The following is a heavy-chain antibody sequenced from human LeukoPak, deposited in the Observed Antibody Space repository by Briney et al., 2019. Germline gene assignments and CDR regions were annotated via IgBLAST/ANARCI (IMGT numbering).Heavy chain of an antibody. CDR1: GCTFTSYG. J-gene: IGHJ5*02. CDR3: ARDSMVRGVAKPYNWFDP. CDR2: IIPIFGTA. D-gene: IGHD3-10*01. Sequence: SVKVSCKASGCTFTSYGISWVRQAPGQGLEWMGGIIPIFGTANYAQKFQGRVTITADESTSTAYMELSSLRSEDTAVYYCARDSMVRGVAKPYNWFDPWGQGTLVTVSS. V-gene: IGHV1-69*13.